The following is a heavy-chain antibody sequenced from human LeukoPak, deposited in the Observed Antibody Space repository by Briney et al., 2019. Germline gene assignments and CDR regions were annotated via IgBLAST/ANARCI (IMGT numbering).Heavy chain of an antibody. Sequence: GGSLRLSYTASGFTFGDYAMSWVRQAPGKGLEWVGFIRSKAYGGTTEYAASVKGRFTISRDDSKSIAYPQMNSLKTEDTAVYYCTRDGFFLHYDILTGYYKGGFDYWGQGTLVTVSS. CDR1: GFTFGDYA. CDR3: TRDGFFLHYDILTGYYKGGFDY. D-gene: IGHD3-9*01. CDR2: IRSKAYGGTT. V-gene: IGHV3-49*04. J-gene: IGHJ4*02.